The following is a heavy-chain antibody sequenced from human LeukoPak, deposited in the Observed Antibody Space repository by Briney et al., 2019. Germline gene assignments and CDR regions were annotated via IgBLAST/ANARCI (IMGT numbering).Heavy chain of an antibody. Sequence: SETLTLTCTVSGASIRGSSYYWAWIRQTPGKGLEWIGSIYYSGSTHYTPSLKSRLTMSVDTSKNQFSLRVSSVTAADTAVYYCARNSSYYNIGGFDYWGQGILVTVSS. CDR3: ARNSSYYNIGGFDY. D-gene: IGHD3-10*01. V-gene: IGHV4-39*01. CDR1: GASIRGSSYY. CDR2: IYYSGST. J-gene: IGHJ4*02.